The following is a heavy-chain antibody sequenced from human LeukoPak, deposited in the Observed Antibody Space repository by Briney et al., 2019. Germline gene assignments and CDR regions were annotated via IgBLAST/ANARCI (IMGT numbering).Heavy chain of an antibody. D-gene: IGHD6-13*01. V-gene: IGHV1-46*01. CDR3: ASQGHIAAASRGNFDY. Sequence: ASVKVSCKASGYTFTSYYIHWVRQAPGQGLEWMGIIGPSSGGTTYAQRFQGRVSMTRDTSTSTVYMELSSLRSEDTAVYYCASQGHIAAASRGNFDYWGQGTLVTVPS. J-gene: IGHJ4*02. CDR2: IGPSSGGT. CDR1: GYTFTSYY.